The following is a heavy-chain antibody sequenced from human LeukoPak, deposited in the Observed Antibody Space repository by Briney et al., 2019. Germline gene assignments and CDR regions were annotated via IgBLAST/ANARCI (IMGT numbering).Heavy chain of an antibody. D-gene: IGHD5-12*01. CDR1: GFTFSSYA. Sequence: GGSLRLSCAASGFTFSSYAMHWVRQAPGKGLEWVAVISYDGSNKYYADSVKGRFTISRDNSKNTLYLQMNSLRAEDTAIYYCARDEGTSGYDLLDYWGQGTLVTVSS. J-gene: IGHJ4*01. CDR3: ARDEGTSGYDLLDY. V-gene: IGHV3-30*04. CDR2: ISYDGSNK.